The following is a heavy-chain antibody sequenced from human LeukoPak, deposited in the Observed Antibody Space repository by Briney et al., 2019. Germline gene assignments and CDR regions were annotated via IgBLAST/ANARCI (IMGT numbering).Heavy chain of an antibody. Sequence: PGGSLRLSCAASGFTFSSYGMHWVRQAPGKGLEWVAFIRYDGSNKYYADSVKGRFTISRDNSKNTLYLQMNSLRAEDTAVYYCAKDRGYSYGISFYMDVWGKGTTVTISS. V-gene: IGHV3-30*02. CDR1: GFTFSSYG. CDR3: AKDRGYSYGISFYMDV. CDR2: IRYDGSNK. D-gene: IGHD5-18*01. J-gene: IGHJ6*03.